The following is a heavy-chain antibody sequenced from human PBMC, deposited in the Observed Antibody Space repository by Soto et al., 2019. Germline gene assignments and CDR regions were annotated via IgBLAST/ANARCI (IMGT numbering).Heavy chain of an antibody. Sequence: LRLSCAASGFTFSSYAMHWVRQAPGKGLEWVAVISYDGSNKYYADSVKGRFTISRDNSKNTLYLQMNSLRAEDTAVYYCARDKTVGATAIDYWGQGTLVTVSS. CDR1: GFTFSSYA. CDR3: ARDKTVGATAIDY. CDR2: ISYDGSNK. J-gene: IGHJ4*02. D-gene: IGHD1-26*01. V-gene: IGHV3-30-3*01.